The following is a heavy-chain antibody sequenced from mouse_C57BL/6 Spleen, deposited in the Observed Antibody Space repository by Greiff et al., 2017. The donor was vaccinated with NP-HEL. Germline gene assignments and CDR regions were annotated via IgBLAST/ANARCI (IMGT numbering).Heavy chain of an antibody. V-gene: IGHV1-15*01. Sequence: QVQLQQSGAELVRPGASVTLSCKASGYTFTDYEMHWVKQTPVHGLEWIGAIDPETGGTAYNQKFKGKAILTADKSSSTSYMELRSLTYEDSAVYYCTREGTGTWGFAYWGQGTLVTVSA. CDR2: IDPETGGT. CDR3: TREGTGTWGFAY. J-gene: IGHJ3*01. CDR1: GYTFTDYE. D-gene: IGHD4-1*01.